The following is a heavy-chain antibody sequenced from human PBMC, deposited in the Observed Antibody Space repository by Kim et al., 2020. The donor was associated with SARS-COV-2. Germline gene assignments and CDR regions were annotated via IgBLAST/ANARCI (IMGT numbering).Heavy chain of an antibody. D-gene: IGHD3-9*01. J-gene: IGHJ4*02. CDR3: ARGRRLRYFDGYNDY. CDR2: MHPNSGNT. V-gene: IGHV1-8*01. CDR1: GYSFTFYE. Sequence: ASVKVSCKASGYSFTFYEINWVRQAPGQGLEWVGWMHPNSGNTDYAQKFQGRVTMTRNTSISTAYLELSSLRSDDRAVYYCARGRRLRYFDGYNDYWGQGTLVTVSS.